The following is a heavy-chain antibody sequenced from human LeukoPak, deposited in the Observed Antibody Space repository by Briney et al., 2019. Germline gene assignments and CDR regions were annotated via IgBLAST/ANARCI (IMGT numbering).Heavy chain of an antibody. CDR2: ISYDGSNT. D-gene: IGHD6-19*01. CDR1: GFTFSSYG. CDR3: AKDLEPYTSGWYGDY. V-gene: IGHV3-30*18. J-gene: IGHJ4*02. Sequence: GRTLRLSCAASGFTFSSYGMQWVRQAPGKGLVWVAVISYDGSNTYYADSVKGRFTISRDNSKNTLYLQMNSLRVEDTAVYHCAKDLEPYTSGWYGDYWGQGTLVTVSS.